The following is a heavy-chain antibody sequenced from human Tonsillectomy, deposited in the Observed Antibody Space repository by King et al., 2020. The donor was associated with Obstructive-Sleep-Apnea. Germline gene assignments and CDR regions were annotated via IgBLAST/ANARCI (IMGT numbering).Heavy chain of an antibody. V-gene: IGHV3-15*01. D-gene: IGHD6-13*01. Sequence: EVQLVESGGGLVKPGGSLRLSCAASGFTFSNAWMSWVRQAPGKGLEWVGRIKSKTDGGTTDYAAPVKGRFTISRDDSKNTLYLQMNSLKTEDTAVYYCTTGLGIAAAGPDYWGQGTLVTVSS. CDR3: TTGLGIAAAGPDY. J-gene: IGHJ4*02. CDR1: GFTFSNAW. CDR2: IKSKTDGGTT.